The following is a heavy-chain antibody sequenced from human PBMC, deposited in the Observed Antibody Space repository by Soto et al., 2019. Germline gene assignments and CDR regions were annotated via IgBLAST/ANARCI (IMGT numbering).Heavy chain of an antibody. V-gene: IGHV5-51*01. Sequence: LGESLKISCKGSGYSFTSYWIGWVRQMPGKGLEWMGIIYPGDSDTRYSPSFQGQVTISADKSISTAYLQWSSLKASDTAMYYCARSYYDILTGDYYYGMDVWGQGTTVTVS. J-gene: IGHJ6*02. D-gene: IGHD3-9*01. CDR2: IYPGDSDT. CDR3: ARSYYDILTGDYYYGMDV. CDR1: GYSFTSYW.